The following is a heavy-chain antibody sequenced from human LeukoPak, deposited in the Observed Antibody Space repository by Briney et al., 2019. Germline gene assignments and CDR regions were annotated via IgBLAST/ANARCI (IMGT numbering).Heavy chain of an antibody. CDR2: VDYSGST. Sequence: SETLSLTCTVSGDSVSSRNYLWGWIRQPPGKGLEWIGNVDYSGSTYYDPSLRGRVTISLDTSKNHFSLNLNSVSDADTAIYYCARYSRSFGWFDPWGRGTLVTVSS. V-gene: IGHV4-39*02. D-gene: IGHD6-6*01. CDR3: ARYSRSFGWFDP. J-gene: IGHJ5*02. CDR1: GDSVSSRNYL.